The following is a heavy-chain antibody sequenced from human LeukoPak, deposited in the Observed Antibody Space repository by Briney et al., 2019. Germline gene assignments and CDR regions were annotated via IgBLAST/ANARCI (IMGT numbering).Heavy chain of an antibody. J-gene: IGHJ5*02. CDR2: IYSDGTT. V-gene: IGHV3-66*01. CDR3: ARDKGA. Sequence: PGGSLRLSCAASGFTVSNNYMSWVRQAPGKGLEWVSVIYSDGTTRNADSVKGRFTISRDNSKNTVYLQMDSLRAEDTAVYYCARDKGAWGQGTLVTVSS. CDR1: GFTVSNNY.